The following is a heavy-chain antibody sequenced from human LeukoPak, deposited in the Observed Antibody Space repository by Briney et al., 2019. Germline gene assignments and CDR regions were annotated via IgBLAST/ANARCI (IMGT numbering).Heavy chain of an antibody. Sequence: GGSLRLSCAASGFTFSTYSMSWIRQAPGKGLEWLANIPQDGNEKYYVDSVKGRFTISRDNAKNSLYLQMNSLRVEDTAVYYCARSPPLWNGDAFDIWGQGTMVTVSS. CDR1: GFTFSTYS. D-gene: IGHD1-1*01. CDR3: ARSPPLWNGDAFDI. CDR2: IPQDGNEK. J-gene: IGHJ3*02. V-gene: IGHV3-7*01.